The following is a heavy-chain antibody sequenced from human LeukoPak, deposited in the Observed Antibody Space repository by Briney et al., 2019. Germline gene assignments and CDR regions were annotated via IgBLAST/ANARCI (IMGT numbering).Heavy chain of an antibody. J-gene: IGHJ4*02. Sequence: GGSLRLSCAASGFTFSDYQMSWIRQAPGKGLEWVSYIGSSGTTIYYADSVKGRFTISRDNAKNSLYLQMNSLRAEDTAVYYCARGGHSDYLNCWGQGTLVTVSS. CDR1: GFTFSDYQ. CDR3: ARGGHSDYLNC. V-gene: IGHV3-11*04. D-gene: IGHD4-11*01. CDR2: IGSSGTTI.